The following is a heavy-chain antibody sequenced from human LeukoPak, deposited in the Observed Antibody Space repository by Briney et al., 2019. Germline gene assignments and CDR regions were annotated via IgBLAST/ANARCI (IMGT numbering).Heavy chain of an antibody. D-gene: IGHD6-6*01. V-gene: IGHV4-59*02. CDR1: GGSVSNFY. J-gene: IGHJ4*02. Sequence: SETLSLTCAVSGGSVSNFYWSWIRQPPGKGLEWIGYIYYSGSTNYNPSLKNRVTISIDTSKNQFSLKLTSVTDADTAVYYCARLSSSGRDYWGQGTLVTVSS. CDR2: IYYSGST. CDR3: ARLSSSGRDY.